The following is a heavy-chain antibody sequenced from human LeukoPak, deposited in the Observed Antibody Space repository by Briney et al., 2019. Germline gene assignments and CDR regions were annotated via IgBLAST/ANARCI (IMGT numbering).Heavy chain of an antibody. CDR2: IYTSGST. CDR3: ARGYSGDLDY. V-gene: IGHV4-61*02. J-gene: IGHJ4*02. D-gene: IGHD1-26*01. Sequence: PSQTLSLTCTVSGGSISSGSYYWSWIRQPAGKGLEWIGRIYTSGSTNYNPSLKSRVTISVDTSKNQFSLKLSSVTAADTAVYYCARGYSGDLDYWGQGTLVTVSS. CDR1: GGSISSGSYY.